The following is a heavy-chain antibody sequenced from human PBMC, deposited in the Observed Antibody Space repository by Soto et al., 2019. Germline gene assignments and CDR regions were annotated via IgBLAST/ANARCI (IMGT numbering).Heavy chain of an antibody. D-gene: IGHD1-20*01. CDR1: GGSVSSGSYY. Sequence: SETLSLTCTVSGGSVSSGSYYWSWIRQPPGKGLEWIGYIYYSGSTNYNPSLKSRVTISVDTSKNQFSLKLSSVTAADTAVYYCARDLAYNWNPADWFDPWGQGTLVTVSS. J-gene: IGHJ5*02. CDR3: ARDLAYNWNPADWFDP. V-gene: IGHV4-61*01. CDR2: IYYSGST.